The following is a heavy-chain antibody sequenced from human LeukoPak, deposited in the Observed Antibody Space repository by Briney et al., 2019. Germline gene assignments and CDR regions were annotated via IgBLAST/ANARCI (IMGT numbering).Heavy chain of an antibody. CDR3: ARVLVGYFAWLCLDY. D-gene: IGHD3-9*01. CDR2: IYYSGST. Sequence: PSETLSLTCTVSGGSISSSSYYWGWIRQPPGKGLEWIGSIYYSGSTYYNPSLKSRVTISVDTSKNQFSLKLSSVTAADMAVYYCARVLVGYFAWLCLDYWGQGTLVTVSS. V-gene: IGHV4-39*01. J-gene: IGHJ4*02. CDR1: GGSISSSSYY.